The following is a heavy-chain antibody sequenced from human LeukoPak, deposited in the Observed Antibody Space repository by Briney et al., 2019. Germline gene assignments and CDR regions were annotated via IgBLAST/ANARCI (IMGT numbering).Heavy chain of an antibody. J-gene: IGHJ4*02. CDR3: ARGTMVRGPSGY. V-gene: IGHV3-53*01. CDR1: GFTFSSNY. D-gene: IGHD3-10*01. CDR2: IYSGGST. Sequence: GGSLRLSCAASGFTFSSNYMSWVRQAPGKGLEWVSVIYSGGSTYYADSVKGRFTISRDNSKNTLYLQMNSLRAEDTAVYYCARGTMVRGPSGYWGQGTLVTVSS.